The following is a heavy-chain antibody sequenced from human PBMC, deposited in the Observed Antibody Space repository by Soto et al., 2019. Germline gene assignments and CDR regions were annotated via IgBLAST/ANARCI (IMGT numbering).Heavy chain of an antibody. V-gene: IGHV4-59*01. CDR2: IYYSGST. Sequence: SSETLSLTCTVSGGSISSYYWSWIRQPPGKGLEWIGYIYYSGSTNYNPSLKSRVTISVDTSKNQFSLKLSSVTAADTAVYYCARVGCSGGSCYAAYFDYWGQGTLVTVSS. CDR1: GGSISSYY. CDR3: ARVGCSGGSCYAAYFDY. D-gene: IGHD2-15*01. J-gene: IGHJ4*02.